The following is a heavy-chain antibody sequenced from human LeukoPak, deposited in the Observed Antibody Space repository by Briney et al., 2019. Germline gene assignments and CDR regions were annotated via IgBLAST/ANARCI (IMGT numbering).Heavy chain of an antibody. V-gene: IGHV4-4*07. J-gene: IGHJ4*02. CDR1: GGSINNYY. D-gene: IGHD5-12*01. CDR2: ICTRGIT. Sequence: SETLSLTCTVSGGSINNYYWSWIRQPAGKGLEWIGRICTRGITNYNPSLKSRVTMSVDTSKNQFSLKLSSVTAADTAMYYCARHLYSGYDRVFDYWGQGTLVTVSS. CDR3: ARHLYSGYDRVFDY.